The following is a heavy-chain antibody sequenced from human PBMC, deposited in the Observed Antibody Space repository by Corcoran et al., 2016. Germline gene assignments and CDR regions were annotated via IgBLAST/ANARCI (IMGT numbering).Heavy chain of an antibody. CDR3: ARVKDCGGNRDWYCDL. Sequence: QVQLVQSGAEVKKPGASVKVSCKASGYTFTGYYMHWMRQAPGPGHEWMGLINPNSGGTNYAQQFQGRVTMIRDTTISTAYMELSRLRSDDTAVYYCARVKDCGGNRDWYCDLWGRGTLVTVSS. D-gene: IGHD4-17*01. J-gene: IGHJ2*01. V-gene: IGHV1-2*02. CDR1: GYTFTGYY. CDR2: INPNSGGT.